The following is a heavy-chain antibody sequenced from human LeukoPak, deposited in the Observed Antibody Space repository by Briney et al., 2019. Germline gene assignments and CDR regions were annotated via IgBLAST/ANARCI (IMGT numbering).Heavy chain of an antibody. J-gene: IGHJ4*02. D-gene: IGHD5-18*01. CDR2: VNHNGNVN. CDR3: AKWGYSYGLGY. Sequence: PGGSLRLSCAASGFTFSSYWMNWARQAPGKGLEWVASVNHNGNVNYYVDSVKGRFTISRDNAKNSLYLQMSSLRAEDTAVYYCAKWGYSYGLGYWGQGTLVTVSS. CDR1: GFTFSSYW. V-gene: IGHV3-7*01.